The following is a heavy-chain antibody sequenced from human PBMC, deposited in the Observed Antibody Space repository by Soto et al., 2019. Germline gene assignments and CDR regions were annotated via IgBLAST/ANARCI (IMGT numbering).Heavy chain of an antibody. J-gene: IGHJ4*02. CDR1: GGSISNYY. Sequence: PSETLSLTCTVSGGSISNYYWSWIRQPPGKGLEWIGYIYYSGNTNYNPSLQSRVTISVDTSKNQFSLKLSSVTAADTAVYYCARRYGSCFDYWXQGXLVXVSS. D-gene: IGHD5-18*01. CDR3: ARRYGSCFDY. V-gene: IGHV4-59*08. CDR2: IYYSGNT.